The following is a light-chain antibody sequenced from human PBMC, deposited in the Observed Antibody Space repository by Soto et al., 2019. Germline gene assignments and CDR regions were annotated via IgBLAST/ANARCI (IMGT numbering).Light chain of an antibody. Sequence: QSALTQPASVSGSPGQSITISCTGTISDVGGYNYVSWYQLHPDKAPKLMIYDVSNRPSGVSNRFSGSKSGNTASLTISGLQAEDEADYYCSSYTSSSTLFGGGTKLTVL. CDR2: DVS. CDR3: SSYTSSSTL. J-gene: IGLJ2*01. CDR1: ISDVGGYNY. V-gene: IGLV2-14*01.